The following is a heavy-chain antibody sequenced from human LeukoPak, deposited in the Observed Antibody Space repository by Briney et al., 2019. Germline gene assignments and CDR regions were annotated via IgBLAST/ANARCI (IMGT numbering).Heavy chain of an antibody. J-gene: IGHJ6*03. CDR3: ARDKRYFDWYYMDV. CDR1: GGSISSYY. Sequence: SETLSLTCTVSGGSISSYYWSWIRQPAGKGLEWIGRIYTSGSTNYNPSLKSRVTMSVDTSKNQFSLKLSSVTAADTAVYYCARDKRYFDWYYMDVWGKGTTVTVSS. V-gene: IGHV4-4*07. CDR2: IYTSGST. D-gene: IGHD3-9*01.